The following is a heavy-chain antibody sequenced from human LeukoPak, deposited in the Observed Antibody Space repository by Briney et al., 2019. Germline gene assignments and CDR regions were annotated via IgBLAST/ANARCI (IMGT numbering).Heavy chain of an antibody. CDR3: ARGDSGYDYGDFDY. CDR1: GGSISSGDYY. D-gene: IGHD5-12*01. CDR2: IYYSGST. V-gene: IGHV4-30-4*01. Sequence: SQTLSLTCTVSGGSISSGDYYWCWIRQPPGKGLEWIGYIYYSGSTYYNPSLKSRVTISVDTSKNQFSLKPSSVTAADTAVYYCARGDSGYDYGDFDYWGQGTLVTVSS. J-gene: IGHJ4*02.